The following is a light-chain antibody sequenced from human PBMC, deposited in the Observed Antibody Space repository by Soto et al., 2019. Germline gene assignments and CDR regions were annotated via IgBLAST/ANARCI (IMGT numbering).Light chain of an antibody. CDR1: QSINAH. V-gene: IGKV3-15*01. Sequence: EVVMTQSPATLSVSPGERVTLSCRASQSINAHLAWYQQKPGQAPRLLIHGASTRATGIQARFSGSGFGTDFILTISSLQSEDFAVYYCQQYNTWLWTFGQGTKVEIQ. J-gene: IGKJ1*01. CDR2: GAS. CDR3: QQYNTWLWT.